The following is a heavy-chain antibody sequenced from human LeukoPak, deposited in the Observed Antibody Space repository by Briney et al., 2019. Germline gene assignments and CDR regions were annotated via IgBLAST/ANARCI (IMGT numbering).Heavy chain of an antibody. CDR1: GFTFSDYY. J-gene: IGHJ4*02. D-gene: IGHD4-23*01. Sequence: GGSLRLSCAASGFTFSDYYMSWIRQAPGKGLEWVSYISSSGSYTNHADSVKGRFTISRDNAKNSVYLQMNSLRAEDTAVYYCARAYYYGGNPRYFDYWGQGTLVTVSS. V-gene: IGHV3-11*05. CDR2: ISSSGSYT. CDR3: ARAYYYGGNPRYFDY.